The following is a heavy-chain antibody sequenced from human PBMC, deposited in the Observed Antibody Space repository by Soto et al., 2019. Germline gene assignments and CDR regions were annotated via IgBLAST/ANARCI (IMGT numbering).Heavy chain of an antibody. CDR2: LSGSGGSA. CDR1: GFTFSNYA. Sequence: PGGSLRLSCAASGFTFSNYAMTWVRQGPGKGLEWVSALSGSGGSAYYADSVKGRFPISRDNSKNTLYLQMNSLRADDSGVYYCAKDPYSGVLVPVAIGFDPWGPGTLVTVSS. CDR3: AKDPYSGVLVPVAIGFDP. D-gene: IGHD2-2*01. J-gene: IGHJ5*02. V-gene: IGHV3-23*01.